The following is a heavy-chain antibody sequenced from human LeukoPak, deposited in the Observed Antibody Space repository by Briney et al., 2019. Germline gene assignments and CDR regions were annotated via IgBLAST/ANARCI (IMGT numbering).Heavy chain of an antibody. V-gene: IGHV1-46*01. CDR3: AREGGQDTAMVKFDY. J-gene: IGHJ4*02. D-gene: IGHD5-18*01. Sequence: GASVKVSCKASGYTFTSYYMHWVRQAPGQGLEWMGIINPSGGSTSYAQKFQGRVTMSRDMSTSTVYMELSSRRSEDTAVYYCAREGGQDTAMVKFDYWGQGTLVTVSS. CDR2: INPSGGST. CDR1: GYTFTSYY.